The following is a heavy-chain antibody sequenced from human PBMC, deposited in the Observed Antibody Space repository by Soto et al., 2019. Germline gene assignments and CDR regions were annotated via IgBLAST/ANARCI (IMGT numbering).Heavy chain of an antibody. V-gene: IGHV4-59*01. CDR2: IYYSGST. CDR3: ARGLRFLEWLSRDYYYYGMDV. D-gene: IGHD3-3*01. J-gene: IGHJ6*02. Sequence: SETLSLTCTVSGGSISSYYWSWIRQPPGKGLEWIGYIYYSGSTNYNPSLKSRVTISVDTSKNQFSLKLSSVTAADTAVYYCARGLRFLEWLSRDYYYYGMDVWGQGTTVTVSS. CDR1: GGSISSYY.